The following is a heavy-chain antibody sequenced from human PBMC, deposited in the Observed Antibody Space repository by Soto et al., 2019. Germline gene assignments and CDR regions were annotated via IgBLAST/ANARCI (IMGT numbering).Heavy chain of an antibody. CDR1: GYNFVDHY. Sequence: GASVKVSCKASGYNFVDHYIHWLRQTPGQGFEWMGDRDPQNGVARLSQNFKYRVIMTRDTSITTVFMQLNNLRSDEAAVYYCARGRSGQIVVFYWGQGTPVTVSS. D-gene: IGHD1-26*01. J-gene: IGHJ4*02. V-gene: IGHV1-2*02. CDR2: RDPQNGVA. CDR3: ARGRSGQIVVFY.